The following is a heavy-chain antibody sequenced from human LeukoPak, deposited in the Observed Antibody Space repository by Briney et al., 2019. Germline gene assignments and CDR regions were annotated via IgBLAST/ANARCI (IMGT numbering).Heavy chain of an antibody. CDR3: ARDANGYCSGGSCYSDWYFDL. V-gene: IGHV4-59*01. Sequence: PSETLSLTCTVSGGSISSYYWSWIRQPPGKGLEWIGYIYYSGSTNYDPSLKSRVTISVDTSKNQFSLKLSSVTAADTAVYYCARDANGYCSGGSCYSDWYFDLWGRGTLVTVSS. CDR2: IYYSGST. D-gene: IGHD2-15*01. CDR1: GGSISSYY. J-gene: IGHJ2*01.